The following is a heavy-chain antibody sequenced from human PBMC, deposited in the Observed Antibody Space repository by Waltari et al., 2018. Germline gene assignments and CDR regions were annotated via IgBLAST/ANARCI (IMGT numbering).Heavy chain of an antibody. CDR1: GFTFSSYS. CDR2: ISSRSSTI. J-gene: IGHJ6*03. D-gene: IGHD3-10*01. CDR3: ARSDITMVQGPGYYMDV. V-gene: IGHV3-48*04. Sequence: EVQLVESGGGLVQPGGSLRLSCAASGFTFSSYSMNWVRQAPGKGLEWVSYISSRSSTIYYADSVKGRFTISRDNAKNSLYLQMNSLRAEDTAVYYCARSDITMVQGPGYYMDVWGKGTTVTVSS.